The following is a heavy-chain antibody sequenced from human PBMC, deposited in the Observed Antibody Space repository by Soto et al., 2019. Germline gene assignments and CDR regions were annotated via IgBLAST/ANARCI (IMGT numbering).Heavy chain of an antibody. CDR3: VSDETQLERRPAYGKDV. J-gene: IGHJ6*02. CDR2: IWHHGGNK. Sequence: QMQLEESGGGVVQPGRSLRLSCVASGFTFSHYGMHWVRQAPGKGLEWVAVIWHHGGNKYYADSVKGRFTISRDNARNTLYLHMDSMRGEDTGVYYCVSDETQLERRPAYGKDVWGRGNTVIVSS. CDR1: GFTFSHYG. D-gene: IGHD1-1*01. V-gene: IGHV3-33*01.